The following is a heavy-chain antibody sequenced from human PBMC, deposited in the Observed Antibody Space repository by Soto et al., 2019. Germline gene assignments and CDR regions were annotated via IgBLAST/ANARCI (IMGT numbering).Heavy chain of an antibody. CDR2: IYYSGST. CDR3: ARHQWKLLDC. CDR1: GGSISSSSYY. D-gene: IGHD1-26*01. V-gene: IGHV4-39*01. J-gene: IGHJ4*02. Sequence: QLQLQESGPGLVKPSETLSLTCTVSGGSISSSSYYWGWIRQPPGKGLEWIGSIYYSGSTYYNPSLKSRVTLSVDTSKNQFSLKLSSVTAADTAVYYCARHQWKLLDCWGQGTLVTVSS.